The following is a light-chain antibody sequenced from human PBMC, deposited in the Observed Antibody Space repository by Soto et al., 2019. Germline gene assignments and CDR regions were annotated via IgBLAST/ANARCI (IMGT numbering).Light chain of an antibody. J-gene: IGKJ1*01. V-gene: IGKV1-39*01. CDR2: DAS. Sequence: DIQMTQSPSSLSASVGDRVTITCRASQSISSYLNWYQQKPGKAPKVLIYDASSLKSGVPSRFSGSGSGTEFTLTISSLQPDDFATYYCQRYNAYWAFGPGTKVDI. CDR1: QSISSY. CDR3: QRYNAYWA.